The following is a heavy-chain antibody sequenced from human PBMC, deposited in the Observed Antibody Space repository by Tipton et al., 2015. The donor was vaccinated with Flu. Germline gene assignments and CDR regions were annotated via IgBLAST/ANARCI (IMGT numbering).Heavy chain of an antibody. CDR3: ARMTTALNFDY. J-gene: IGHJ4*02. CDR2: IYYSGST. V-gene: IGHV4-59*01. Sequence: TLSPTCTVSGGSISSYYWSWIRQPPGKGLEWIGYIYYSGSTNYNPSLKSRVTISVDTSKNQFSLKLSSVTAADTAVYYCARMTTALNFDYWGQGTLVTVSS. D-gene: IGHD4-11*01. CDR1: GGSISSYY.